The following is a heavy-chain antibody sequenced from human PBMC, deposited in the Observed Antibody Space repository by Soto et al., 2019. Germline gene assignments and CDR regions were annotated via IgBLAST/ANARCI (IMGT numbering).Heavy chain of an antibody. CDR1: GGYFIGYY. CDR2: INHSGST. Sequence: SETLSLTYTVYGGYFIGYYWSWIRQPPGKGLEWIGEINHSGSTNYNPSLKSRVTISVDTSKNQFSLTLSSVTAADTAVYYCARGWLEYTSSSLAVWGKGTSVPVS. J-gene: IGHJ6*03. D-gene: IGHD6-6*01. CDR3: ARGWLEYTSSSLAV. V-gene: IGHV4-34*01.